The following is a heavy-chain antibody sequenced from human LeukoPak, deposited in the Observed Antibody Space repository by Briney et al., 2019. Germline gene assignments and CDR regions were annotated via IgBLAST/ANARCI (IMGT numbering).Heavy chain of an antibody. CDR1: GGSISSYY. CDR2: INHSGGT. V-gene: IGHV4-34*01. J-gene: IGHJ4*02. Sequence: SETLSLTCTVSGGSISSYYRSWIRQPAGKGLEWIWEINHSGGTNYNPSLKSRVTISVDTSKNQFSLKRNSVTAADTAVYYCARRVTMVRGYYFDYWGQGTLVTVSS. D-gene: IGHD3-10*01. CDR3: ARRVTMVRGYYFDY.